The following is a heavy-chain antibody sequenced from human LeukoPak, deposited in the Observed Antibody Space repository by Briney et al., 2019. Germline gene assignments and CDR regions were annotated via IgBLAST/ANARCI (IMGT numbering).Heavy chain of an antibody. Sequence: PGRSLRLSCAASGFTFSSYGMFWVRQAPGKGLEWVAVISYDGINKYYADSVKGRFTISRDKSKSTLYLQMNSLRAEDTAVYYCAEASLDTDWGVFDYWGQGTLVTVSS. CDR3: AEASLDTDWGVFDY. CDR1: GFTFSSYG. V-gene: IGHV3-30*18. CDR2: ISYDGINK. D-gene: IGHD7-27*01. J-gene: IGHJ4*02.